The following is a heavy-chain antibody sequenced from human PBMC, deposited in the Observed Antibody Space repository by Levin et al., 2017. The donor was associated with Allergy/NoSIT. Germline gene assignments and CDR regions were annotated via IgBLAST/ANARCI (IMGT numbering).Heavy chain of an antibody. J-gene: IGHJ4*02. CDR2: INPNSGGT. V-gene: IGHV1-2*06. Sequence: GESLKISCKASGYTFTGYYMHWVRQAPGQGLEWMGRINPNSGGTNYAQKFQGRVTMTRDTSISTAYMELSRLRSDDTAVYYCARGRLGYCSGGSCYPNYWGQGTLVTVSS. D-gene: IGHD2-15*01. CDR1: GYTFTGYY. CDR3: ARGRLGYCSGGSCYPNY.